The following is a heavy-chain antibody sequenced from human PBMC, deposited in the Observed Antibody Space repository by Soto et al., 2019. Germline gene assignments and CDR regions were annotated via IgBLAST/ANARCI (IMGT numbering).Heavy chain of an antibody. CDR2: IKQDGSEE. D-gene: IGHD6-13*01. Sequence: EVQLVESGGGLVQPGGSLRLSCVDSGFTFSRYWMSWVRQAPVKGLEWVGNIKQDGSEENYVDSVKGRFTISRDNAKNSIYVQMNSLRAEDTAVYYCARIAASGRGWDVWGQGTTVVVSS. CDR1: GFTFSRYW. V-gene: IGHV3-7*01. J-gene: IGHJ6*02. CDR3: ARIAASGRGWDV.